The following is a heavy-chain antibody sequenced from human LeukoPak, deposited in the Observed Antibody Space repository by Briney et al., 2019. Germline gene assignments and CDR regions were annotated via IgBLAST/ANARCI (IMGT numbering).Heavy chain of an antibody. CDR1: GGSITSGDYF. CDR3: TRDGKRGTNGDAFDI. CDR2: IYTGGRT. J-gene: IGHJ3*02. D-gene: IGHD1-26*01. V-gene: IGHV4-61*02. Sequence: PSQTLSLTCTVSGGSITSGDYFWSWIRQPAGKGLQWIGRIYTGGRTDYSPSLESRVTISVDTSKNQFSLKLISVTAADTAVYYCTRDGKRGTNGDAFDIWGQGTKVTVSS.